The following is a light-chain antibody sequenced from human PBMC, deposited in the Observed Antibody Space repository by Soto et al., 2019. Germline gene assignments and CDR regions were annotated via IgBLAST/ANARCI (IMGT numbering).Light chain of an antibody. V-gene: IGKV1-39*01. CDR3: QQSFTTWT. J-gene: IGKJ1*01. Sequence: DLQMTQYPSYLSASVGARGTITCRASQSVGNFLNWYQQKPGLPPKYLIYAASNLQSGVPSRFSVSGSGTDFTLPISNLQPEDFATDYCQQSFTTWTCGQGTKVDIK. CDR1: QSVGNF. CDR2: AAS.